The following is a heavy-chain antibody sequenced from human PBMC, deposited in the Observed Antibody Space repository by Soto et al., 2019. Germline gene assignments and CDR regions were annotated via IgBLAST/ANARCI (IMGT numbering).Heavy chain of an antibody. V-gene: IGHV4-59*01. CDR2: IYYSGST. D-gene: IGHD3-3*01. CDR3: ARNDFWSGQVYYYYMDV. J-gene: IGHJ6*03. CDR1: GGSISSYY. Sequence: SETLSLTCTVSGGSISSYYWSWIRQPPGKGLEWIGYIYYSGSTNYNPSLKSRVTISVDTSKNQFSLKLSSVTAADTAVYYCARNDFWSGQVYYYYMDVWGKGTTVTVSS.